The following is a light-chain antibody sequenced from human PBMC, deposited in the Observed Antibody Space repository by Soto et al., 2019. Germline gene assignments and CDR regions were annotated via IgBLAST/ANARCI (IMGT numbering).Light chain of an antibody. CDR3: QVWDSSSDHRNV. CDR1: NIGSKS. V-gene: IGLV3-21*04. Sequence: SSELTQPPSVSVAPGKTASITCGGNNIGSKSVHWYQQKPGQAPVVVIYDDNDRPSGIPERFSGSNFGNTATLTISRVEAGDEADYYCQVWDSSSDHRNVFGSGTQLTVL. J-gene: IGLJ6*01. CDR2: DDN.